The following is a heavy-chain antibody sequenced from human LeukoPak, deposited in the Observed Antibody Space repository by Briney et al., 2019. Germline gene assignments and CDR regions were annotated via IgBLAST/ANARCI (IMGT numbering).Heavy chain of an antibody. D-gene: IGHD2-2*01. CDR3: ARDPGGYCSSTSCYRAHFDY. CDR2: ISYDGSNK. CDR1: GFTFSSYA. J-gene: IGHJ4*02. Sequence: GGSLRLSCAVSGFTFSSYAMHWVRQAPGKGLEWVAVISYDGSNKYYADSVKGRFTISRDNSKNTLYLQMNSLRAEDTAVYYCARDPGGYCSSTSCYRAHFDYWGQGTLVTVSS. V-gene: IGHV3-30-3*01.